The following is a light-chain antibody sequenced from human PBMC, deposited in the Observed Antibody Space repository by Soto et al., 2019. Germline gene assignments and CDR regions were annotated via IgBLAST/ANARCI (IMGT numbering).Light chain of an antibody. CDR2: DAS. CDR1: QDISSA. V-gene: IGKV1-13*02. Sequence: ATQLTQSPSSLSASLGDRVIITCRASQDISSALAWFQQKPGKTPKLLISDASTLESGVPSRFSGSGSGTDFTLTISGPQPEDFAAYYCQQFNAYPLTFGGGTKVGI. J-gene: IGKJ4*01. CDR3: QQFNAYPLT.